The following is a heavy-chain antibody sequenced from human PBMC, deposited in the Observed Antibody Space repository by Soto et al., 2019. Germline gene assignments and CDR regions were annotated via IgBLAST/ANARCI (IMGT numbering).Heavy chain of an antibody. CDR2: IYDNGNT. CDR3: TRANWYSEY. D-gene: IGHD7-27*01. Sequence: QVQLQESGPGLVKPSETLSLTCSVSGGSISNHYWSWMRQPPGKGLEWIGYIYDNGNTNYNPSLKSRVTMSVDTSRNQISLKLTTVTAADTAVYYCTRANWYSEYWGQGTLVTVSS. J-gene: IGHJ4*02. CDR1: GGSISNHY. V-gene: IGHV4-59*11.